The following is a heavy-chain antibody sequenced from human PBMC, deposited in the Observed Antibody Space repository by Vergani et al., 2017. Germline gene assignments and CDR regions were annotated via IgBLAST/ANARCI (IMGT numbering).Heavy chain of an antibody. CDR3: ARETDTGSSVSYTDYAMDV. J-gene: IGHJ6*02. Sequence: QVQLVESGGGLVKPGGSLRLSCAASGFTFSDYYMSWIRQAPGKGLEWVSYMSSGDSIYYADSVKGRFTVSRDNTKNTLYLQMNSLRAEDTAVYYCARETDTGSSVSYTDYAMDVWGQGTTVSVSS. V-gene: IGHV3-11*04. CDR1: GFTFSDYY. D-gene: IGHD2-8*02. CDR2: MSSGDSI.